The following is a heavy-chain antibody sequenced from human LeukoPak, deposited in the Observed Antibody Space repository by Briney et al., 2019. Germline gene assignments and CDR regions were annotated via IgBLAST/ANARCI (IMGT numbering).Heavy chain of an antibody. CDR1: GYSFTSYW. Sequence: GESLKISCKGSGYSFTSYWIGWVRQMPRKGLEWMGIIYPGDSDTRYSPSFQGQVTISADKSISTAYLQWSSLKASDTAMYYCARSLPVWFGELSSLFDYWGQGTLVTVSS. CDR3: ARSLPVWFGELSSLFDY. CDR2: IYPGDSDT. D-gene: IGHD3-10*01. V-gene: IGHV5-51*01. J-gene: IGHJ4*02.